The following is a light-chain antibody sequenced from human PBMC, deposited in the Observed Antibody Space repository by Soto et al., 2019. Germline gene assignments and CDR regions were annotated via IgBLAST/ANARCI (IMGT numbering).Light chain of an antibody. J-gene: IGKJ1*01. Sequence: EIVMTQSPATLSVSPGERVILSCRASQTISSNLAWYQQKPGQAPRLLIFGASTRAADIPDRFTGSGFGTEFTLTISSLQSGDCAVYFCQHYNDWPTFGQGTRVDVK. V-gene: IGKV3-15*01. CDR3: QHYNDWPT. CDR1: QTISSN. CDR2: GAS.